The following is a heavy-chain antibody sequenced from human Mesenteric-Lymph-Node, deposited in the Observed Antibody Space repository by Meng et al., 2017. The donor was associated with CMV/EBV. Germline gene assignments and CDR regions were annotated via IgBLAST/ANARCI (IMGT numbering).Heavy chain of an antibody. D-gene: IGHD3-3*01. Sequence: GESLKISCAVSGLSFSSYAMHWVRQAPGKGLEWLTLISYDGSHKDYADSVKGRFAISRDNSRNTVFLQINSLRAEDTAVYFCAREGDYDFWSGHRNDTYDIWGQGTMVTVSS. CDR1: GLSFSSYA. CDR2: ISYDGSHK. J-gene: IGHJ3*02. V-gene: IGHV3-30*09. CDR3: AREGDYDFWSGHRNDTYDI.